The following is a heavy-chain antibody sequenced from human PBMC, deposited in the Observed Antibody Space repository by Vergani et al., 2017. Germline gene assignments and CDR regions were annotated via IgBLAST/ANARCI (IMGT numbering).Heavy chain of an antibody. CDR3: ARITIFGVVPPWFDP. J-gene: IGHJ5*02. Sequence: QLQLQESGPGLVKPSETLSLTCTVSGGSISSSSYYWGWIRQPPGKGLEWIGSIYYSGSTNYNPSLKSRVTISVDTSKNQFSLKLSSVTAADTAVYYCARITIFGVVPPWFDPWGQGTLVTVSS. CDR1: GGSISSSSYY. V-gene: IGHV4-39*07. D-gene: IGHD3-3*01. CDR2: IYYSGST.